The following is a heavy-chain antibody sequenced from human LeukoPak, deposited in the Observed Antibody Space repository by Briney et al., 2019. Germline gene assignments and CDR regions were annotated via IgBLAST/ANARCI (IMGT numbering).Heavy chain of an antibody. V-gene: IGHV3-33*01. CDR2: TWYDGSNK. Sequence: PGGSLRLSCAASGFTFSSYGMHRVRQAPGKGLEWVAATWYDGSNKYYADSVKGRFTISRDNSKNTLFLQMNSLRAEDTAVYFCARGGHCSTTSCSNYDGMDVWGQGTTLTVSS. J-gene: IGHJ6*02. CDR1: GFTFSSYG. CDR3: ARGGHCSTTSCSNYDGMDV. D-gene: IGHD2-2*01.